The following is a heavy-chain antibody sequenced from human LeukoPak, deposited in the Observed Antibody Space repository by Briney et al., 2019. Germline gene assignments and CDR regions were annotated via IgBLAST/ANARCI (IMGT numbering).Heavy chain of an antibody. Sequence: PSETLSLTCAVYGGSFSGYYWSWIRQPPGKGLEWIGEINHSGSTNYNPSLKSRVTMSVDTSKNQFSLKLSSVTAADTAVYYCARASTPYYDFWSGTIRDYFDYWGQGTLVTVSS. D-gene: IGHD3-3*01. V-gene: IGHV4-34*01. CDR3: ARASTPYYDFWSGTIRDYFDY. CDR1: GGSFSGYY. J-gene: IGHJ4*02. CDR2: INHSGST.